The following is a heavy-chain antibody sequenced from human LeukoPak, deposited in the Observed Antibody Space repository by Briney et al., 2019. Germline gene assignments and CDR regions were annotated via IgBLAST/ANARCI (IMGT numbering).Heavy chain of an antibody. V-gene: IGHV3-30*02. D-gene: IGHD2-21*01. CDR1: GFIFSSYA. Sequence: GGSLRLSCAASGFIFSSYAMHWVRQAPGKGLEWVAFIRYDGSNKYYADSVKGRFIISRDNSKNTLFLQMSSLRAEETAVYYRAKEEIQMWSLDSWGQGTLVTVSS. CDR2: IRYDGSNK. CDR3: AKEEIQMWSLDS. J-gene: IGHJ5*01.